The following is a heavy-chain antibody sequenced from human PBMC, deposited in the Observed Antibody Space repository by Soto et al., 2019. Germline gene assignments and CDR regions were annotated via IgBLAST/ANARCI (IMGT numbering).Heavy chain of an antibody. J-gene: IGHJ5*02. CDR1: GGTFSSYT. D-gene: IGHD6-13*01. Sequence: SVKVSCKASGGTFSSYTISWVRQAPGQGLEWMGRIIPILGIANYAQKFQDRVTITADKSTSTAYMELSSLRSEDTAVYYCARDRTRSSSWTYNWFDPWGQGTLVTVSS. CDR3: ARDRTRSSSWTYNWFDP. V-gene: IGHV1-69*04. CDR2: IIPILGIA.